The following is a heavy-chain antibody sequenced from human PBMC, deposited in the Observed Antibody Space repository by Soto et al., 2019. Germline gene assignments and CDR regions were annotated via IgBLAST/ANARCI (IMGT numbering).Heavy chain of an antibody. CDR2: ISGSGGST. Sequence: GGSLRLSCAASGFTFSSYAMSWVRQAPGKGLEWVSAISGSGGSTYYADSVKGRFTISRDNSKNTLYLQMNSLRAEDTAVYYCAKDLWRITIFGVVDDGWFDPWGQGTLVTVSS. CDR3: AKDLWRITIFGVVDDGWFDP. D-gene: IGHD3-3*01. J-gene: IGHJ5*02. CDR1: GFTFSSYA. V-gene: IGHV3-23*01.